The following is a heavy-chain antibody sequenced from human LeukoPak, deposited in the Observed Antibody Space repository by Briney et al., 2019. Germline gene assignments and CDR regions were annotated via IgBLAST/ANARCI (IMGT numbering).Heavy chain of an antibody. CDR1: GGTFSSHA. Sequence: SVKVSCKASGGTFSSHAISWVRQAPGQGLEWMGGIIPIFGTANYAQKFQGRVTITTDESTSTAYMELSSLRSEDTAVYYCARATPYYDFWSGHGGFDYWGQGTLVTVSS. CDR3: ARATPYYDFWSGHGGFDY. V-gene: IGHV1-69*05. CDR2: IIPIFGTA. J-gene: IGHJ4*02. D-gene: IGHD3-3*01.